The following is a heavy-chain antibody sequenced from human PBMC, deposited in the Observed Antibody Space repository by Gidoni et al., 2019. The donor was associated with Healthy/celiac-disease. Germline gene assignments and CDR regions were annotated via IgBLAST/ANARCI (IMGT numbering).Heavy chain of an antibody. J-gene: IGHJ4*02. V-gene: IGHV2-70*15. CDR2: IDWDDDK. Sequence: QVTLRESGPARVKPTPTLTPTCTSSGVPLSTSGMCVSWIRQPPGTALALLARIDWDDDKYYSTSLKTRLTISKDTSKNQVVLTMTNMDPVDTATYYCARHKQWQVDYWGQGTLVTVSS. CDR3: ARHKQWQVDY. CDR1: GVPLSTSGMC. D-gene: IGHD6-19*01.